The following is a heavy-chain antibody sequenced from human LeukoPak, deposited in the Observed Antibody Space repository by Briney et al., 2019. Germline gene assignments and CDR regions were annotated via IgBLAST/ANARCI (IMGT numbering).Heavy chain of an antibody. V-gene: IGHV3-15*01. CDR1: GFTFSNAW. Sequence: GGSLRLSCAASGFTFSNAWMSWVRQAPGKGLEWVGRIKSKTDGGTTDYAAPVKGRFTISRDDSKNTLYLQMNSLRAEDTAVYYCARDGFHGSGSYLDYWGQGTLVTVSS. CDR2: IKSKTDGGTT. CDR3: ARDGFHGSGSYLDY. D-gene: IGHD3-10*01. J-gene: IGHJ4*02.